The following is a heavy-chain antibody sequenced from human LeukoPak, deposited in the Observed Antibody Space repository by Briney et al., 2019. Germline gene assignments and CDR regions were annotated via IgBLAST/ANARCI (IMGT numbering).Heavy chain of an antibody. CDR2: IYYSGNT. CDR1: GGSISSGGYY. V-gene: IGHV4-31*03. CDR3: ARRIAIANNWFDP. D-gene: IGHD6-13*01. Sequence: SETLSLTCTVSGGSISSGGYYWSWIRQPPGKGLEWIGYIYYSGNTYYNPSLKSRVTISVDTSQNQFSLKLSSVTAADTAVYYCARRIAIANNWFDPWGQGTLVTVSS. J-gene: IGHJ5*02.